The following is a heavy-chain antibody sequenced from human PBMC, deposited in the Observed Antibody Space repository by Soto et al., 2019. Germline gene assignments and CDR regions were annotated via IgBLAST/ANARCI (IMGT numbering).Heavy chain of an antibody. Sequence: GASVKVSCKASGVTFSSYAISWVRQAPGQGLEWMGGIIPIFGTANYAQKFQGRVTITADESTSTAYMELSSLRSEDTAVYYCAAKKLVRGYDYWGQGTLVTVSS. D-gene: IGHD6-6*01. V-gene: IGHV1-69*13. CDR3: AAKKLVRGYDY. CDR1: GVTFSSYA. J-gene: IGHJ4*02. CDR2: IIPIFGTA.